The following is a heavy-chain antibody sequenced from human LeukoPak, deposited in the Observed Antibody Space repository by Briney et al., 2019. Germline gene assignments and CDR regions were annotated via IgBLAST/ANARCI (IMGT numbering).Heavy chain of an antibody. V-gene: IGHV4-39*01. Sequence: SETLSLTCTVSGGSISSSSYYWGWIRQPPGKGLEWIGSIYHSGSTYYNPSLKSRVTISVDTSKNQFSLKLSSVTAADTAVYYCARHETTGGYSSSGTVPNYWGQGTLVTVSS. J-gene: IGHJ4*02. CDR3: ARHETTGGYSSSGTVPNY. CDR1: GGSISSSSYY. D-gene: IGHD6-6*01. CDR2: IYHSGST.